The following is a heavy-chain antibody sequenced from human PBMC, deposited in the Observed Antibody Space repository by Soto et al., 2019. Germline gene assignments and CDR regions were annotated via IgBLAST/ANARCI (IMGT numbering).Heavy chain of an antibody. CDR2: ISGSGTKT. CDR3: AKDHPVIEVVKVFEY. Sequence: GGSLRLSCAASGFSFSSYAMSWVRQAPGKGLDWVSAISGSGTKTHYADSVRGRFTISRDNSKNTLYLQMNSLRAEDTAVYYCAKDHPVIEVVKVFEYWGRGALVTVSS. CDR1: GFSFSSYA. J-gene: IGHJ4*02. D-gene: IGHD3-22*01. V-gene: IGHV3-23*01.